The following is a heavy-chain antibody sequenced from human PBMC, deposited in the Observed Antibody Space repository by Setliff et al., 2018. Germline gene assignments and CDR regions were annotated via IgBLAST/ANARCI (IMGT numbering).Heavy chain of an antibody. CDR3: ARRVGFDY. J-gene: IGHJ4*02. CDR2: IGSSGSNI. D-gene: IGHD1-26*01. V-gene: IGHV3-48*04. Sequence: GGSLRLSCAASGFTFSGYYMQWVRQAPGKGLEWVSYIGSSGSNIYYADSVKGRFTISRDNAKNSLYLQMNSLRAEDTAVYYCARRVGFDYWGQGTLVTVSS. CDR1: GFTFSGYY.